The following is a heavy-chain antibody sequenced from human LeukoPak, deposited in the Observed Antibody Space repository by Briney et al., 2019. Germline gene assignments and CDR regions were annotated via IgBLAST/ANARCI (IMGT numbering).Heavy chain of an antibody. CDR1: GFTFSSYS. V-gene: IGHV3-21*01. Sequence: GGSLRLSCAASGFTFSSYSMNWVRQAPGKGLEWVSSISSSSSYIYYADSVKGRFTISRDNAKNSLYLQMNSLRAEDTAVYYCARDLQYYDILTGGSSPGDWGQGTLVTVSS. CDR2: ISSSSSYI. CDR3: ARDLQYYDILTGGSSPGD. D-gene: IGHD3-9*01. J-gene: IGHJ4*02.